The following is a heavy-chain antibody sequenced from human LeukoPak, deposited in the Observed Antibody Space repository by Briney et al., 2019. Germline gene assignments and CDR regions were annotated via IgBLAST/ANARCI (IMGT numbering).Heavy chain of an antibody. Sequence: ASVKVSCKASGYTFTGYYMHWVRQAPGQGLEWMGWINPNSGGTNYAQKFQGRVTMTRDTSISTAYMELSRLRSDDTAVYYCARGTYYDFWSAPTPFDYWGQGTLVTVSS. J-gene: IGHJ4*02. V-gene: IGHV1-2*02. D-gene: IGHD3-3*01. CDR3: ARGTYYDFWSAPTPFDY. CDR2: INPNSGGT. CDR1: GYTFTGYY.